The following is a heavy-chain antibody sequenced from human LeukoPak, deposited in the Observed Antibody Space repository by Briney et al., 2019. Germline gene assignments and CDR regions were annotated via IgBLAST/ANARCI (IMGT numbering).Heavy chain of an antibody. Sequence: GGSLRLSCAASVFTFSSYVMYWVRQAPGKGLEWVSSIRSSSSYIYYADSVKGRFTISRDNAKNSLYLQMNSLRAEDTAVYYCARDALLGLGELSLRSESYWGQGTLVTVSS. CDR3: ARDALLGLGELSLRSESY. CDR1: VFTFSSYV. D-gene: IGHD3-16*02. V-gene: IGHV3-21*01. J-gene: IGHJ4*02. CDR2: IRSSSSYI.